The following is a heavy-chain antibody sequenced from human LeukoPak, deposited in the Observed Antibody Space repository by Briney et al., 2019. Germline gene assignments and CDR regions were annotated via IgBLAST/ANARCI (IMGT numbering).Heavy chain of an antibody. Sequence: GASVKVSCKASGGTFSSYAISWVRQAPGQGLEWMGRIIPILGIANYAQKFQGRVTITADKSTSTAYMELSSLRSEDTAVYYCASGGVGDAFDIWGQGTMVTVSS. J-gene: IGHJ3*02. D-gene: IGHD3-16*01. CDR3: ASGGVGDAFDI. CDR1: GGTFSSYA. V-gene: IGHV1-69*04. CDR2: IIPILGIA.